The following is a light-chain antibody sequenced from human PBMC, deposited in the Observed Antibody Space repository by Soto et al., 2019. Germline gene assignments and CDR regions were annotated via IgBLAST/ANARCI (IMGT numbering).Light chain of an antibody. Sequence: DSQITQSPSYLSASVGDRVTITCRASQSISSYLNWYQQKPGKAPKLLIYAASSLQSGVPSRFSGSGSGTDFTHTISSLQPEDFATYYCQQSYSTPITFGHGTRLEIK. CDR2: AAS. J-gene: IGKJ5*01. CDR1: QSISSY. CDR3: QQSYSTPIT. V-gene: IGKV1-39*01.